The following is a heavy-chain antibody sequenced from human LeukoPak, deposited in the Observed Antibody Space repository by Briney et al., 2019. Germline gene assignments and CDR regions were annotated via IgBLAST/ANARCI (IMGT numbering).Heavy chain of an antibody. Sequence: SSETLSLTCAVYGGSFSGYHWSWIRQPPGKGLEWIGEINHSGSTNYNPSLKSRVTISVDTSKNQFSLKLSSVTAADTAVYYCARGTNFDWLLYYYYGMDVWGQGTTVTVSS. CDR1: GGSFSGYH. J-gene: IGHJ6*02. CDR2: INHSGST. V-gene: IGHV4-34*01. D-gene: IGHD3-9*01. CDR3: ARGTNFDWLLYYYYGMDV.